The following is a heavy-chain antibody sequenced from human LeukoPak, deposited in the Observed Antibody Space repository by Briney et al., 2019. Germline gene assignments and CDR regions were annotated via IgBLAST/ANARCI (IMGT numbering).Heavy chain of an antibody. J-gene: IGHJ4*02. V-gene: IGHV3-23*01. CDR3: ARAGQQLVPYYFNY. Sequence: PGGSLRLSCGVSGFTFSNYAMSWVRQAPGKGLEWVSGISGSGGSTYYTDSMKGRFTISRDNSKSTLYLQMNSLRADDTAVYFCARAGQQLVPYYFNYWGQGILVTASS. CDR1: GFTFSNYA. CDR2: ISGSGGST. D-gene: IGHD6-13*01.